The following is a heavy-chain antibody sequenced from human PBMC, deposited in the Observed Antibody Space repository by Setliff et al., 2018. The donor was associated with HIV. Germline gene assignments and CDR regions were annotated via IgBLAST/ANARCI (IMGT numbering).Heavy chain of an antibody. D-gene: IGHD3-10*01. Sequence: GGSLRLSCVVSGFTFTSFSMTWVRQAPGKGLEWVSSISGSGGAIKDAESVKGRFTISRDNSRNTLYLQMNSLRVEDTAVYYCARRIDDSGSFPDKNWFDTWGQGSLVTVS. CDR1: GFTFTSFS. J-gene: IGHJ5*02. CDR2: ISGSGGAI. V-gene: IGHV3-23*01. CDR3: ARRIDDSGSFPDKNWFDT.